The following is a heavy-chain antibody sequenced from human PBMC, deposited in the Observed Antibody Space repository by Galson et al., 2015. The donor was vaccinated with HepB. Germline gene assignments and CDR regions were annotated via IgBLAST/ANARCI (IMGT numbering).Heavy chain of an antibody. D-gene: IGHD6-19*01. CDR2: ISGSGGST. CDR3: AMGAPHAVAPFDY. V-gene: IGHV3-23*01. J-gene: IGHJ4*02. CDR1: GFTFSSYA. Sequence: LRADCAASGFTFSSYAMSWVGQAPGKGLEWVSAISGSGGSTYYADVVKGRFTISRDNSKNTLYQQMNSLRAEDTAVYYCAMGAPHAVAPFDYWGQGTLVTVSS.